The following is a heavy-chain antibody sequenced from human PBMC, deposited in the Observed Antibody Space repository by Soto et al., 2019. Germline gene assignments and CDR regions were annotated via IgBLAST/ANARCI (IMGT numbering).Heavy chain of an antibody. Sequence: GASVKVSCKASGGTFSSYAISWVRQAPGQGLEWMGGIVPIFGTANYAQKFQGRVTITADESTSTAYMELSSLRSEDTAVYYCARDHGPAAVIWGQGTLVTVSS. CDR3: ARDHGPAAVI. V-gene: IGHV1-69*13. CDR1: GGTFSSYA. CDR2: IVPIFGTA. D-gene: IGHD2-2*01. J-gene: IGHJ4*02.